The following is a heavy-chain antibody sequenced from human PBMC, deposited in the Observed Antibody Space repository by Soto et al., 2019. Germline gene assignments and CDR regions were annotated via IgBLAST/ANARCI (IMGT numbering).Heavy chain of an antibody. V-gene: IGHV4-4*07. Sequence: TSETLSLTCTVSGGSISSYYCSWIRQRAGKGLEWIGHIYTNGSTNTTPSHKRPVNMSVDTSNNQFKLKLSSVTAADTAVYYCARYGDYDFWSRSAKDRNCCFDLWGRGTLVTVSS. D-gene: IGHD3-3*01. CDR3: ARYGDYDFWSRSAKDRNCCFDL. J-gene: IGHJ2*01. CDR2: IYTNGST. CDR1: GGSISSYY.